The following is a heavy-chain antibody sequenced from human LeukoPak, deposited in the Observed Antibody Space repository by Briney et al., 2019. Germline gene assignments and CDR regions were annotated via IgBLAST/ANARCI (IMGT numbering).Heavy chain of an antibody. V-gene: IGHV1-18*01. J-gene: IGHJ5*02. CDR3: ARMVGAPGGNWFDP. D-gene: IGHD1-26*01. Sequence: GASVKVSCKASGYTFTIYGLSWVRQAPGQGLEWMGWISGYNGITNYAQKFQGRVTMTTDTSTSTAYMELRSLRSDDTAVYYCARMVGAPGGNWFDPWGQGTLVTVSS. CDR2: ISGYNGIT. CDR1: GYTFTIYG.